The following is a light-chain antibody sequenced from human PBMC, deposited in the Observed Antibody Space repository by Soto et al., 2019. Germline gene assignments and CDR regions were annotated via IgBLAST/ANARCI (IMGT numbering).Light chain of an antibody. V-gene: IGLV2-14*01. J-gene: IGLJ2*01. Sequence: QSALTQPASVSGSPGQSLTISCTGTSSDVGDYNYVSWYQQHPGKAPKLMIYDVSNRPSGVSNRFSGSKSGNTASLTISGLQAEDEADYYCGSYTSSSTVVFGGGTKLTVL. CDR3: GSYTSSSTVV. CDR1: SSDVGDYNY. CDR2: DVS.